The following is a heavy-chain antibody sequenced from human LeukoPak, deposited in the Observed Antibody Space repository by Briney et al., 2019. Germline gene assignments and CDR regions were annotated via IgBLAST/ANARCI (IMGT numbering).Heavy chain of an antibody. Sequence: GGSLRLSCAASGFTFSSYGMHWVRQAPGKGLEWVSTLSGSGDSTYYADSVKGRFTISRDNSKNTLYLQMNSLSAEDTAVYYCAKSRSGWYLIEYWGQGALVTVSS. V-gene: IGHV3-23*01. J-gene: IGHJ4*02. CDR3: AKSRSGWYLIEY. CDR1: GFTFSSYG. D-gene: IGHD6-19*01. CDR2: LSGSGDST.